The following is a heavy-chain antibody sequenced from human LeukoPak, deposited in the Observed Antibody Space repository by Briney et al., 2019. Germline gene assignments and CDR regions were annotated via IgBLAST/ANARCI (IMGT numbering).Heavy chain of an antibody. V-gene: IGHV3-23*01. D-gene: IGHD6-6*01. J-gene: IGHJ4*02. CDR2: ISAGGYNT. Sequence: GGSLRLSCATSAFTFRSDWMTWVRQAPGKGLEWVSSISAGGYNTYYADSVKGRFTISRDNSKNTLYLQMNSLRAEDTAVYYCAKGSEIAARPDYWGQGTLVTVSS. CDR1: AFTFRSDW. CDR3: AKGSEIAARPDY.